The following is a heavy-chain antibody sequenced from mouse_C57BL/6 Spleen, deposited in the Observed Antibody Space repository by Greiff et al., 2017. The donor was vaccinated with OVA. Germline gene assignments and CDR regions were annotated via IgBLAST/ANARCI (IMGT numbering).Heavy chain of an antibody. CDR1: GYTFTSYW. V-gene: IGHV1-59*01. CDR2: IDPSDSYT. J-gene: IGHJ2*01. Sequence: QVQLQQPGAELVRPGTSVKLSCKASGYTFTSYWMHWVKQRPGQGLEWIGVIDPSDSYTTYNQKFKGKATLTVDTSSSTAYMKLSSLTSEDSAVYYCARYYGSSYDFDDWGQGTTLTVSS. CDR3: ARYYGSSYDFDD. D-gene: IGHD1-1*01.